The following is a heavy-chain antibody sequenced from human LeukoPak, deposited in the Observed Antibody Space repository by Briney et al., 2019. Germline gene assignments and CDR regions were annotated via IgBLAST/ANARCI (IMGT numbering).Heavy chain of an antibody. CDR1: GFTCSSYW. CDR2: IKQDGSEQ. J-gene: IGHJ4*02. CDR3: ARDGGAAYFDY. Sequence: PGGSLRLSCAASGFTCSSYWMTWVRQAPGKGLEWVANIKQDGSEQNYVDSVKGRSTISRDNAKNSLYLQMNSLRAEDTAVYYCARDGGAAYFDYWGQGTVVTVSS. D-gene: IGHD3-16*01. V-gene: IGHV3-7*04.